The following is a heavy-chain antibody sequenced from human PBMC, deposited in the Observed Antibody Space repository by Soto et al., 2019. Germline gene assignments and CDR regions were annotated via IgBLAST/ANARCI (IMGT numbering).Heavy chain of an antibody. J-gene: IGHJ4*02. CDR2: IKSEGSNR. CDR1: GFTFSSYW. V-gene: IGHV3-74*01. Sequence: EVQLVESGGGLVQPGGSLRLSCATSGFTFSSYWMYWVRQAPGKGLVWVASIKSEGSNRGYADSVKGRFTISRDNAKSTMYLEMNSLRAEDTAVYYCAKNFDYWGQGILVTVSS. CDR3: AKNFDY.